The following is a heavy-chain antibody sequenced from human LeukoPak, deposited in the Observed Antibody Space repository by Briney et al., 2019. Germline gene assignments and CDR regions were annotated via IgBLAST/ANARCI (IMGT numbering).Heavy chain of an antibody. D-gene: IGHD3-9*01. CDR3: ARVSDSYFD. Sequence: SETLSLTCTVSGGSISSSSYYWGWIRQPPGKGLEWIGSIYYSGSTYYNPSLKSRVTISVDTSKNQFSLKLSSVTAADTAVYYCARVSDSYFDWGQGTLVTVSS. CDR1: GGSISSSSYY. V-gene: IGHV4-39*07. J-gene: IGHJ4*02. CDR2: IYYSGST.